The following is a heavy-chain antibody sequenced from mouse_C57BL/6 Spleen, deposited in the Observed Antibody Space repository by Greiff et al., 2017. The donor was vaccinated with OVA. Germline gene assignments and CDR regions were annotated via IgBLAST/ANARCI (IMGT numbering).Heavy chain of an antibody. V-gene: IGHV5-9*01. J-gene: IGHJ2*01. CDR1: GFTFSSYT. CDR2: ISGGGGNT. CDR3: ARRVDY. Sequence: EVHLVESGGGLVKPGGSLKLSCAASGFTFSSYTMSWVRQTPEKRLEWVATISGGGGNTYYPDSVKGRFTISRDNAKNTLYLHMSSLRSEDTALYYGARRVDYWGQGTTLTVSS.